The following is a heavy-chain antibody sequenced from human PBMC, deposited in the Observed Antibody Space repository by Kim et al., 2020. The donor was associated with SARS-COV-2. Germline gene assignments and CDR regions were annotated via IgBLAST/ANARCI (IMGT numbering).Heavy chain of an antibody. Sequence: TNNAGSWDGRFAISRDNSRNTLYLQWNSVRSEDTAIYYCAQDYGTNPFDDWGQGTLVTVSS. CDR2: T. CDR3: AQDYGTNPFDD. V-gene: IGHV3-23*01. J-gene: IGHJ4*02. D-gene: IGHD2-8*01.